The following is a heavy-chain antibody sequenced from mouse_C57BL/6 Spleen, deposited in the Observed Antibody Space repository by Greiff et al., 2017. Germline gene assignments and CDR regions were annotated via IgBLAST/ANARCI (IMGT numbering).Heavy chain of an antibody. J-gene: IGHJ1*03. Sequence: EVQLVESGGGLVKPGGSLKLSCAASGFTFSSYTMSWVRQTPEKRLEWVATISGGGGNTYYPDSVKGRFTISRDNAKNTLYLQMSSLRSEDTALYYCASPYYYGSRNWYFDVWGTGTTVTVSS. CDR3: ASPYYYGSRNWYFDV. CDR1: GFTFSSYT. V-gene: IGHV5-9*01. CDR2: ISGGGGNT. D-gene: IGHD1-1*01.